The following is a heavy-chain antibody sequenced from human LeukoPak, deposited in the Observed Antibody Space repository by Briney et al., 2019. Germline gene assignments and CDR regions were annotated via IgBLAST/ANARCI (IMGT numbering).Heavy chain of an antibody. J-gene: IGHJ4*02. CDR1: AYTFTNYG. CDR2: ISAYSDYT. V-gene: IGHV1-18*01. Sequence: ASVNLSCKASAYTFTNYGLNWVRQAPGQGLEWMGWISAYSDYTNYAQKLQGRVTMTTDTSTSTAYMELRGLRSDDTAVYYCARGPTAAPGKGAIYWGQGTLVTVSS. D-gene: IGHD6-13*01. CDR3: ARGPTAAPGKGAIY.